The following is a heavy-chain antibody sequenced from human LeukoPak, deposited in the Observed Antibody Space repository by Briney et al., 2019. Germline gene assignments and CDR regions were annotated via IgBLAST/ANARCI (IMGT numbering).Heavy chain of an antibody. D-gene: IGHD5-18*01. CDR2: IYYSGST. J-gene: IGHJ4*02. CDR1: GGSISSSSYY. V-gene: IGHV4-39*07. Sequence: SETLSLTCTVSGGSISSSSYYWGWIRQPPGKGLEWIGSIYYSGSTYYNPSLKSRVTISVDTSKNQFSLKLSSVTAADTAVYYCAREVDIAMERFDYWGQGTLVTVSS. CDR3: AREVDIAMERFDY.